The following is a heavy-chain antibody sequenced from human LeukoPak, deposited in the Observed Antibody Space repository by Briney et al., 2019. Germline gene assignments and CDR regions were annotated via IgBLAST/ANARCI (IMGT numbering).Heavy chain of an antibody. Sequence: ASVKVSCKASGYTFTGYYLHRVRQAPGQGLEWMGWINPNSGGTNYAQKFQGRVTMTRDTSISTAYMELSRLRSDDTAVYYCARGGRENYYYYYMDVWGKGTTVTISS. CDR3: ARGGRENYYYYYMDV. J-gene: IGHJ6*03. CDR1: GYTFTGYY. V-gene: IGHV1-2*02. CDR2: INPNSGGT. D-gene: IGHD1-26*01.